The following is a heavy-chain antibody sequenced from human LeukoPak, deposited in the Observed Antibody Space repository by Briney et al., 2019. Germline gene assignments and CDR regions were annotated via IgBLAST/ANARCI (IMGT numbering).Heavy chain of an antibody. CDR1: GGSISSYY. V-gene: IGHV4-59*01. Sequence: SETLSLTCTVSGGSISSYYWSWIRQPPGKGREWSGYIYYSGSTNYNPSLKSRLTISVVASKNQFSLKLSSVTAADTAVYYCARTGYDILTGYDDYFDYWGQGTLVTVSS. J-gene: IGHJ4*02. CDR2: IYYSGST. CDR3: ARTGYDILTGYDDYFDY. D-gene: IGHD3-9*01.